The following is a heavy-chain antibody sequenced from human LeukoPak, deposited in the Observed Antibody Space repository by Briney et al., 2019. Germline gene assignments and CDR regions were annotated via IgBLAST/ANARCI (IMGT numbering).Heavy chain of an antibody. CDR1: GFTFSSYG. V-gene: IGHV3-23*01. J-gene: IGHJ4*02. D-gene: IGHD6-13*01. CDR3: AKPGYSSSWSRSFDY. CDR2: ISGSGSNT. Sequence: PGGSLRLSCAASGFTFSSYGMSWVRQAPGKGLEWVSGISGSGSNTYHVDSVKGRFTISRDNSKNTLYLQMNSLRSEDTAVYYCAKPGYSSSWSRSFDYWGQGTLVTVSS.